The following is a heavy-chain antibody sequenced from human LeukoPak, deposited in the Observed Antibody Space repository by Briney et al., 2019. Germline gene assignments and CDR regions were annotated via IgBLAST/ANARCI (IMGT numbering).Heavy chain of an antibody. D-gene: IGHD2-2*02. J-gene: IGHJ4*02. CDR3: AKDYCSSTSCYIPGGY. V-gene: IGHV3-30*02. CDR2: IRYDGSNK. CDR1: GFTFSSYG. Sequence: GGSLRLSCAASGFTFSSYGMHWVRQAPGKGLEWVAFIRYDGSNKYYADSVKGRFTISRDNSKNTLYLQMNSLRAEDTAVYYCAKDYCSSTSCYIPGGYWGQGTLVTVSS.